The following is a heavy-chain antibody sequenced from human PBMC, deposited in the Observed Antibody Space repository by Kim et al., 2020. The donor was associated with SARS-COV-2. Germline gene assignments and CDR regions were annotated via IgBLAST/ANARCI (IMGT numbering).Heavy chain of an antibody. CDR2: IYYSGST. CDR1: GGSISSSSYY. V-gene: IGHV4-39*01. J-gene: IGHJ4*02. Sequence: SETLSLTCTVSGGSISSSSYYWGWIRQPPGKGLEWIGSIYYSGSTYYNPSLKSRVTISVDTSKNQFSLKLSSVTAADTAVYYCARNLHHFDYWGQGTLVTVSS. CDR3: ARNLHHFDY.